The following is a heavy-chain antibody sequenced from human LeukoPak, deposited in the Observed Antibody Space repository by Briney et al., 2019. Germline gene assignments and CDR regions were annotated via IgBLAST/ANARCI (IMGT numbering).Heavy chain of an antibody. CDR2: MNPNSGNT. J-gene: IGHJ5*02. Sequence: GASVKVSCKASGYTFTSYYMHWVRQAPGQGLEWMGWMNPNSGNTGYAQKFQGRVTMTRNTSISTAYMELSSLRSEDTAVYYCARGPAELWFGDFGAQFDPWGQGTLVTVSS. V-gene: IGHV1-8*02. D-gene: IGHD3-10*01. CDR3: ARGPAELWFGDFGAQFDP. CDR1: GYTFTSYY.